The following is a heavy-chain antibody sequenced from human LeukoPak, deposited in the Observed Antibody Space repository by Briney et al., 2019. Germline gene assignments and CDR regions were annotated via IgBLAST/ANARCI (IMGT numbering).Heavy chain of an antibody. Sequence: ASVKVSCKASGYTFTGYYMHWVRQAPGQGLEWMGWINPNSGGTNYAQKFQGWVTMTRDTSISTAYMELSRLRSDDTAVYYCARETSGYDYVWGSYRYEVFDYWGQGTLVTVSS. D-gene: IGHD3-16*02. J-gene: IGHJ4*02. CDR3: ARETSGYDYVWGSYRYEVFDY. CDR1: GYTFTGYY. CDR2: INPNSGGT. V-gene: IGHV1-2*04.